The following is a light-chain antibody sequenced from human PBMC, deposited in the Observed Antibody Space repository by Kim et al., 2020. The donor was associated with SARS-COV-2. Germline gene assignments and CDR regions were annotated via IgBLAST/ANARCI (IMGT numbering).Light chain of an antibody. CDR2: DAS. CDR1: QTIYNN. CDR3: QQYRDWPLT. J-gene: IGKJ4*01. V-gene: IGKV3-15*01. Sequence: VSPGERATLSCGASQTIYNNLAWYQQKLGQAPRVVIYDASTRAGGVPDRFSGRGSGSEFTLTIDSLQSEDLAVYYCQQYRDWPLTFGGGTKVDIK.